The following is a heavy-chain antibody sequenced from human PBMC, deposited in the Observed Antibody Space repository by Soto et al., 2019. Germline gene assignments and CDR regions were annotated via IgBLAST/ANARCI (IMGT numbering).Heavy chain of an antibody. CDR2: IKHDGSVQ. V-gene: IGHV3-7*03. CDR3: ARAPYSNGWYRFDL. CDR1: EFTFSGYW. J-gene: IGHJ4*02. D-gene: IGHD6-19*01. Sequence: GGSLRLSCEASEFTFSGYWMSWVRQAPGKGLEWVADIKHDGSVQYYVDSVKGRFTISRDNAKKLLYLQMDGLRAEDTALYYCARAPYSNGWYRFDLWGQGTLVTVSS.